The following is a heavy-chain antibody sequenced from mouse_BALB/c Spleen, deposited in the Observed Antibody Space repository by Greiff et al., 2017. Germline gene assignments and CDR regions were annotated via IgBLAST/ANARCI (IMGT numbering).Heavy chain of an antibody. V-gene: IGHV14-1*02. CDR2: IDPENGNT. Sequence: EVQLQQSGAELVRPGALVKLSCKASGFNIKDYYMHWVKQRPEQGLGWIGWIDPENGNTIYDPKFQGKASITADTSSNTAYLQLSSLTSEDTAVYYCARSGYDGYYVPYWYFDVWGAGTTVTVSS. CDR1: GFNIKDYY. J-gene: IGHJ1*01. CDR3: ARSGYDGYYVPYWYFDV. D-gene: IGHD2-3*01.